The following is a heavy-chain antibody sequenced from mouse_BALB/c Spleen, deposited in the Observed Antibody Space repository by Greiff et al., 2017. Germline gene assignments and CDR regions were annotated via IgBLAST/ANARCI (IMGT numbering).Heavy chain of an antibody. V-gene: IGHV5-12-2*01. Sequence: EVMLVESGGGLVQPGGSLKLSCAASGFTFSSYTMSWVRQTPEKRLEWVAYISNGGGSTYYPDTVKGRFTISRDNAKNTLYLQMSSLKSEDTAMYYCARHIYDGYPFAYWGQGTLVTVSA. CDR1: GFTFSSYT. CDR3: ARHIYDGYPFAY. J-gene: IGHJ3*01. CDR2: ISNGGGST. D-gene: IGHD2-3*01.